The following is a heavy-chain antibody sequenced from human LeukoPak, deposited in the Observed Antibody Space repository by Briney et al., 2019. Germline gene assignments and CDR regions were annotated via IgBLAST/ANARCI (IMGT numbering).Heavy chain of an antibody. Sequence: GGSLRLSCAASGFTFSTYRMNWGRQAPGKGLEWVSYISSSSGTTYYADSVKGRFTISRDNAKNSLYLQMNSLRAEDTAVYYCARDHSSGWYPRVAFDIWGHGTMVTVSP. J-gene: IGHJ3*02. D-gene: IGHD6-19*01. CDR2: ISSSSGTT. V-gene: IGHV3-48*01. CDR1: GFTFSTYR. CDR3: ARDHSSGWYPRVAFDI.